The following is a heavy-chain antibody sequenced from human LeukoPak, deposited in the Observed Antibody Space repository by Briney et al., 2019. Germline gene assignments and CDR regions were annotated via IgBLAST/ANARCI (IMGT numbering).Heavy chain of an antibody. CDR3: ARGLRADEKSWFDP. Sequence: ASVKVSCKASGYTFTSYAMHWVRQAPGQGLEWMGIINPSGGSTSYAQKFQGRVTMTRDMSTSTVYMELSRLRSDDTAVYYCARGLRADEKSWFDPWGQGTLVTVSS. D-gene: IGHD6-19*01. J-gene: IGHJ5*02. CDR2: INPSGGST. V-gene: IGHV1-46*01. CDR1: GYTFTSYA.